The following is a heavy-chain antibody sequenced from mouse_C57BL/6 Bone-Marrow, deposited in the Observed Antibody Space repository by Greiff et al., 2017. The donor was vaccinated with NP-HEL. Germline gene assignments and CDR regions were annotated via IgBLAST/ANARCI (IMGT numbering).Heavy chain of an antibody. D-gene: IGHD1-1*01. CDR3: ARGAFTTEVAGFDD. CDR1: GYAFSSSW. V-gene: IGHV1-82*01. CDR2: IYPGDGDT. J-gene: IGHJ2*01. Sequence: QVQLQQSGPELVKPGASVKISCKASGYAFSSSWMNWVKQRPGKGLEWIGRIYPGDGDTNYNGKFKGKATLTADKSTSTAYMQLSSLTSEDSAVYFCARGAFTTEVAGFDDWGQGTTLTVSS.